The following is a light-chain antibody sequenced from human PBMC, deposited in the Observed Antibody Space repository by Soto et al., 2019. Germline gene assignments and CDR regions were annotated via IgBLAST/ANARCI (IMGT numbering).Light chain of an antibody. J-gene: IGLJ1*01. CDR3: NSYTNRYTFV. CDR1: SSDVGGYNY. V-gene: IGLV2-14*01. CDR2: EVS. Sequence: QSVLTQPASVSGSPGQSITISCTGTSSDVGGYNYVSWYQQHPGKAPKLMSYEVSKRPSEVSNRFSGSKSGNTASLTISGLQPEDEADYYCNSYTNRYTFVLGTGTKVTVL.